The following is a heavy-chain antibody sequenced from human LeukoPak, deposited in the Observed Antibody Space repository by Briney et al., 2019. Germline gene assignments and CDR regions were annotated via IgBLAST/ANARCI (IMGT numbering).Heavy chain of an antibody. CDR3: ARGGRDIVVVPAARFDY. V-gene: IGHV4-38-2*02. CDR2: IYHSGNT. CDR1: DYSISSDHY. J-gene: IGHJ4*02. Sequence: SETLSLTCIVSDYSISSDHYWGWIRKPPGKGLEWIGSIYHSGNTYYNPSLKSRVTISVDTSKNQVSLNLTSVTATDTAVYYCARGGRDIVVVPAARFDYWGQGTLVTVSS. D-gene: IGHD2-2*01.